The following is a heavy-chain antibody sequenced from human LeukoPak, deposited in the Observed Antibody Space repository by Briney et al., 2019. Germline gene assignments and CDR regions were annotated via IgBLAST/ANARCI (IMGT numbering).Heavy chain of an antibody. J-gene: IGHJ6*02. D-gene: IGHD3-10*01. Sequence: PSETLSLTCTVSGGSISSYYWSWIRQPAGKGLEWIGRIYTSGSTNYNPSLKSRVTMSVDTSENQFSLKLSSVTAADTAVYYCARDKKVRGYDGMDVWGQGTTVTVPS. V-gene: IGHV4-4*07. CDR1: GGSISSYY. CDR3: ARDKKVRGYDGMDV. CDR2: IYTSGST.